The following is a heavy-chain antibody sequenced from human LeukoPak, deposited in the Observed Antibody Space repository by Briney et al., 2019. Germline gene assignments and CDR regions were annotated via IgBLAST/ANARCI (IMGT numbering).Heavy chain of an antibody. Sequence: GGSLRLSCAASGFTFSSYSMNWVRQAPGKGLEWVSYISSSSSNIYYAVSVKCRFTISRDNAKNSLYLQMNSLRAEDTALYYCARDPTHESSGYPFDYWGQGTLVTVSS. J-gene: IGHJ4*02. D-gene: IGHD3-22*01. CDR1: GFTFSSYS. CDR3: ARDPTHESSGYPFDY. CDR2: ISSSSSNI. V-gene: IGHV3-48*01.